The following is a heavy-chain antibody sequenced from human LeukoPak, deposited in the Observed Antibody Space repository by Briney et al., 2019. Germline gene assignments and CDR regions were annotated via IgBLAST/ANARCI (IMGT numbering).Heavy chain of an antibody. D-gene: IGHD5-18*01. J-gene: IGHJ3*02. CDR1: GYTFTGYY. Sequence: ASVKVSCKASGYTFTGYYMHWVRLAPGQGLEWMGWINPNSGGTNYAQKFQGGVTMTRDTSISTAYMELSRLRSDDTAVYYCARGRGYGNAFDIWGQGTMVTVSS. CDR2: INPNSGGT. V-gene: IGHV1-2*02. CDR3: ARGRGYGNAFDI.